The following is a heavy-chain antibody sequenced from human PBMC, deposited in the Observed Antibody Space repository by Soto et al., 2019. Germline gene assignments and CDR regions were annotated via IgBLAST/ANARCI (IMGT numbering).Heavy chain of an antibody. CDR2: IKQDGSEK. D-gene: IGHD3-3*01. V-gene: IGHV3-7*01. J-gene: IGHJ6*03. CDR1: GFTFSSYW. CDR3: ARGTTYYDFWSGYSSYYYYMDV. Sequence: PGGSLRLSGAASGFTFSSYWMSWVRQAPGKGLEWVANIKQDGSEKYYVDSVKGRFTISRDNAKNSLYLQMNSLRAEDTAVYYCARGTTYYDFWSGYSSYYYYMDVWGKGTTVTVSS.